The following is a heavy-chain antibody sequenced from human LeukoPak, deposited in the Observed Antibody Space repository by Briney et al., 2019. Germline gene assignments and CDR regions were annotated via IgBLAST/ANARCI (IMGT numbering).Heavy chain of an antibody. D-gene: IGHD3-16*01. CDR3: ARCMGECQLVSWFDP. J-gene: IGHJ5*02. CDR1: GVTFSSYP. Sequence: GSSVKVSCKASGVTFSSYPISWVRHAPGQGLEWMGGIIPIFGTTNYAQKFQGRVTIITDESTGTTYMELSSLRSEDTAVSCARCMGECQLVSWFDPWGQGTLVTVSS. V-gene: IGHV1-69*05. CDR2: IIPIFGTT.